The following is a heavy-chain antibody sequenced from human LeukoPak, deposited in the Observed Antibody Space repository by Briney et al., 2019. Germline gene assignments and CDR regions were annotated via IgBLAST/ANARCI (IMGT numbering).Heavy chain of an antibody. CDR2: IFYSGIT. CDR1: GGSISSYY. J-gene: IGHJ4*02. Sequence: PSETLSLTCTVSGGSISSYYWSWIRQPPGKGLEWIGYIFYSGITNYNPSLKSRVTISVDTSKNQFSLKLSSVTAADTAVYYCARDIAHSSGWGYFDYWGQGTLVTVSS. V-gene: IGHV4-59*12. CDR3: ARDIAHSSGWGYFDY. D-gene: IGHD6-19*01.